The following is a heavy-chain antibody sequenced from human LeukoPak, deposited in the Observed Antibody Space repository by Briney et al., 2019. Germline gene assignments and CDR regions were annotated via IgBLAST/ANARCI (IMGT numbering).Heavy chain of an antibody. CDR1: GYTFTSYY. Sequence: ASVKVSCKASGYTFTSYYMHWVRQAPGQGLEWMGIINPSGGSTSYAQKFQGRVTMTRNTSISTAYMELSSLRSEDTAVYYCARSDIVATSDYWGQGTLVTVSS. CDR2: INPSGGST. V-gene: IGHV1-46*01. CDR3: ARSDIVATSDY. J-gene: IGHJ4*02. D-gene: IGHD5-12*01.